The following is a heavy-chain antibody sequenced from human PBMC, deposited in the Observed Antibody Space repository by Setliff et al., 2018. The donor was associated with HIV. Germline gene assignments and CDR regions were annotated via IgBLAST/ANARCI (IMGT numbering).Heavy chain of an antibody. J-gene: IGHJ4*02. CDR3: AMGSSGYPFDY. V-gene: IGHV4-34*01. CDR2: MSYTGTT. CDR1: GGSSSGSY. Sequence: PSETLSLTCAVYGGSSSGSYWSWIRQPPGKGLEWIGSMSYTGTTYDNPSLKSRVTISVDTSKNQFSLKLTSVTAADAAVYFCAMGSSGYPFDYWGQGSLVTVSS. D-gene: IGHD3-22*01.